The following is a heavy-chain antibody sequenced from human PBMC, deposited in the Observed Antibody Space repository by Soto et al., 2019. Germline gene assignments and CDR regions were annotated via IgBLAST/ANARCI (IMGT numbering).Heavy chain of an antibody. V-gene: IGHV3-9*01. CDR1: GFPFDDYA. J-gene: IGHJ6*02. CDR3: AKDLSLRYDYGTDV. CDR2: ISWNSGSI. Sequence: PGGSLRLSCAASGFPFDDYAMHLVRQSPGKGLEWVSGISWNSGSIGYADSVKGRFTISRDNAKNSLYLQMNSLRAEDKALYYCAKDLSLRYDYGTDVWGQGTTVTVSS. D-gene: IGHD3-10*01.